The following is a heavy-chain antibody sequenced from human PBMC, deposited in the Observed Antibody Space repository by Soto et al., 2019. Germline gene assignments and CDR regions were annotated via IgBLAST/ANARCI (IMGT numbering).Heavy chain of an antibody. V-gene: IGHV4-30-2*01. CDR2: IYHSGRT. J-gene: IGHJ4*02. Sequence: PSETLSLTCAVSGGSISSGGYSWSWIRQPPGKGLEWIGYIYHSGRTYYNPSLKSRVTISVDRSKNQFSLKLSSVTAADTAVYYCARGWIVPAATYFDYWGQGTLVTVPQ. D-gene: IGHD2-2*01. CDR1: GGSISSGGYS. CDR3: ARGWIVPAATYFDY.